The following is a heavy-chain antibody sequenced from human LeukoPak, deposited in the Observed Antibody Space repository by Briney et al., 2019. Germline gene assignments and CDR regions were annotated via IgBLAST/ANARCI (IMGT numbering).Heavy chain of an antibody. CDR2: ITGSGGST. CDR3: AKVSEVSLPYGY. CDR1: GFTFSSYA. J-gene: IGHJ4*02. Sequence: GGSLRLSCAASGFTFSSYAMSWVRQAPGKGPDWVSAITGSGGSTYYADSVKGRFTISRDNSKNTLYLQMNSLRAEDTAIYYCAKVSEVSLPYGYWGQGTLVTVSS. V-gene: IGHV3-23*01. D-gene: IGHD1-14*01.